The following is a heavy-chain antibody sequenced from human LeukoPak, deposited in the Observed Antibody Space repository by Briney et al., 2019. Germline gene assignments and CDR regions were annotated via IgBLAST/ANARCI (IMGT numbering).Heavy chain of an antibody. Sequence: GGSLRLSCAASGFTFSSYDMHWVRQATGKGLEWVSAIGTAGDTYYPGSVKGRFTISRENAKNSLYLQMNSLRAGDTAVYYCARSDYVKAFDIWGQGTMVTVSS. V-gene: IGHV3-13*01. D-gene: IGHD4-17*01. CDR1: GFTFSSYD. CDR2: IGTAGDT. CDR3: ARSDYVKAFDI. J-gene: IGHJ3*02.